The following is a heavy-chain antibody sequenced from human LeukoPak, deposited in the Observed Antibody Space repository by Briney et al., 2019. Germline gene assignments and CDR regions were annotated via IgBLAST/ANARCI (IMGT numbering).Heavy chain of an antibody. Sequence: PGGSLRLSCAASGFTVSSNYMSWVRQAPGKGLEWVSIIYSGGSTFYADSVKGRFTISRDNSKNTLYLQMNSLRAEDTAVYYCAKVSTPGSGIYLGAFDYWGQGTLVTVSS. CDR3: AKVSTPGSGIYLGAFDY. V-gene: IGHV3-53*01. CDR2: IYSGGST. J-gene: IGHJ4*02. D-gene: IGHD3-10*01. CDR1: GFTVSSNY.